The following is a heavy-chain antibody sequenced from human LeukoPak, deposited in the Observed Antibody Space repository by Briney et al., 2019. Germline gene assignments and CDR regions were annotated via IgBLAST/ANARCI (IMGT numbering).Heavy chain of an antibody. CDR1: GGSISSYY. J-gene: IGHJ4*02. CDR2: IYYSGST. Sequence: SETLSLTCTVSGGSISSYYWSWIRQPPGKGLEWIGYIYYSGSTNYNPSLKSRVTISVDTSKNQFSLKLSSVTAADTAVYYCARDFGGDYVGHFDCWGQGTLVTVSS. V-gene: IGHV4-59*01. CDR3: ARDFGGDYVGHFDC. D-gene: IGHD4-17*01.